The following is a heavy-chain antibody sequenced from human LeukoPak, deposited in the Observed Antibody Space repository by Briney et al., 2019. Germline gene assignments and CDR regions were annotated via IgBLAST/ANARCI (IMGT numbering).Heavy chain of an antibody. CDR2: INPNSGGT. Sequence: GASVKVSCKASGYTFTGYYMHWVRQAPGQGLEWMGWINPNSGGTNYAQKFQGRVTMTRDTSISTAYMEPSRLRSDDTAVYYCARDWRDATIFGVVREVYFDYWGQGTLVTVSS. CDR3: ARDWRDATIFGVVREVYFDY. CDR1: GYTFTGYY. J-gene: IGHJ4*02. V-gene: IGHV1-2*02. D-gene: IGHD3-3*01.